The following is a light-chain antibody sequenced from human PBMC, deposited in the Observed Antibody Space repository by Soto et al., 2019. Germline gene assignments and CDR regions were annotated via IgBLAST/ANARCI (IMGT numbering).Light chain of an antibody. V-gene: IGKV3-15*01. J-gene: IGKJ1*01. CDR2: GAS. CDR1: QSVDRH. Sequence: EVVMTQSPATLSVSPGERATLSCRASQSVDRHLAWFQQKPGQPPRLLIYGASTRATGIPARFSGSGSGTEFTLTVSSLQSEDFAVYYCQQYKTWPPWTVGQWTKVEI. CDR3: QQYKTWPPWT.